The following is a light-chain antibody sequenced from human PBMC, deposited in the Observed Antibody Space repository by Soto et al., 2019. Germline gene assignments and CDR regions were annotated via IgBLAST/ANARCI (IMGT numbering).Light chain of an antibody. Sequence: EIVLTQAPGTLSLCTGERATLSCRASQSVSSSYLAWYQKKPGQAPRLFMYGASTRATGIPARFSGSGSGTELTLTISSLQSEDFAVYYCQQYNNWPPITFGQGTRLEIK. CDR1: QSVSSSY. V-gene: IGKV3-15*01. J-gene: IGKJ5*01. CDR3: QQYNNWPPIT. CDR2: GAS.